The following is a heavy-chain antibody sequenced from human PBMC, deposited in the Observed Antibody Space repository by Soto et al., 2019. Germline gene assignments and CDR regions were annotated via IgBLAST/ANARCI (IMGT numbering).Heavy chain of an antibody. V-gene: IGHV1-46*01. CDR1: GYTFTSYY. D-gene: IGHD3-16*01. CDR2: INPSGGST. J-gene: IGHJ6*02. CDR3: ARDPPYDFVWWSCTRYYGMDV. Sequence: GASVKVSCKASGYTFTSYYMHWVRQAPGQGLEWMGIINPSGGSTSYAQKFQGRVTMTRDTSTSTVYMELSSLRSEDTAVYYCARDPPYDFVWWSCTRYYGMDVWGRGTTVTGSS.